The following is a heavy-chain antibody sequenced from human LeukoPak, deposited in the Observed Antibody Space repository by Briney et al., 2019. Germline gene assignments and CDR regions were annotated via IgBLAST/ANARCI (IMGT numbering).Heavy chain of an antibody. CDR2: IRYDGSNK. V-gene: IGHV3-30*02. J-gene: IGHJ6*03. D-gene: IGHD6-13*01. CDR1: GFTFSSYG. CDR3: ARDQETGYSSSWYSNYYYYYYMDV. Sequence: PGGSLRLSCAASGFTFSSYGMHWVRQAPGKGLEWVAFIRYDGSNKYYADSVKGRFTISRDNSKNTLYLQMNSLRAEDTAVYYCARDQETGYSSSWYSNYYYYYYMDVWGKGTTVTVSS.